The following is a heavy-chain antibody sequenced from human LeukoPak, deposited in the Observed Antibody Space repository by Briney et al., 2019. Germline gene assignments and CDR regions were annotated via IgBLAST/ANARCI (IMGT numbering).Heavy chain of an antibody. V-gene: IGHV3-21*01. CDR2: ISSSSSYI. Sequence: GGSLRLSCAASGFTFSSYSMNWVRQAPGKGLEWVSSISSSSSYIYYADSVKGRFTISRDNAKNSLYLQTNSLRAEDTAVYYCARATAGYCSSTSCYYYMDVWGKGTTVTVSS. CDR3: ARATAGYCSSTSCYYYMDV. CDR1: GFTFSSYS. J-gene: IGHJ6*03. D-gene: IGHD2-2*01.